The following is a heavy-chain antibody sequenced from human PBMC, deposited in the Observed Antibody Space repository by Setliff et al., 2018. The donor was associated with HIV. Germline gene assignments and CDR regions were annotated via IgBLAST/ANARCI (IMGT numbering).Heavy chain of an antibody. D-gene: IGHD2-21*01. V-gene: IGHV3-73*01. J-gene: IGHJ5*02. Sequence: GGSLRLSCATSGFTFSDSAMHWVRQASGKRLEWVGRIRCIANRHATTYAAWVKGRLTISRDDTKNTAYLQMNSLKVDDPYMYFCAASADGDCATTSCTNWFDPWGKETLVTVSS. CDR3: AASADGDCATTSCTNWFDP. CDR2: IRCIANRHAT. CDR1: GFTFSDSA.